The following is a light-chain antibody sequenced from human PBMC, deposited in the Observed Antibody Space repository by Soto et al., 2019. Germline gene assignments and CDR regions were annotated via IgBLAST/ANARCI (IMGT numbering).Light chain of an antibody. CDR2: AAS. CDR3: QQYGTSPPIT. V-gene: IGKV3-20*01. Sequence: EIMMTQSPATLSVSPGERATLSCRASQSVSIDLAWYQQTPGQAPRLLIYAASRRAAGIPDRFSGGGSETDFTLTISSLEPEDFAVYYCQQYGTSPPITFGQGTKVDIK. J-gene: IGKJ2*01. CDR1: QSVSID.